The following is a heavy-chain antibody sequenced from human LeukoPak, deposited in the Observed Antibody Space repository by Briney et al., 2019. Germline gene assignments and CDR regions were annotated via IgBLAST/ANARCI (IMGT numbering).Heavy chain of an antibody. J-gene: IGHJ5*02. Sequence: GRSLRLSCTASGFTFGDYLMSWFRQAPGKGLEWVANIKQDGSEKYYVDSVKGRFTISRDNAKNSLYLQMNSLRAEDTAVYYCARDCSSTSCYRGGFDPWGQGTLVTVSS. D-gene: IGHD2-2*01. CDR1: GFTFGDYL. V-gene: IGHV3-7*01. CDR2: IKQDGSEK. CDR3: ARDCSSTSCYRGGFDP.